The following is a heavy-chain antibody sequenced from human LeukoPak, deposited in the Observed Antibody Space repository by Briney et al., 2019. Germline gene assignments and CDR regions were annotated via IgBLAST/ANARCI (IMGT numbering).Heavy chain of an antibody. J-gene: IGHJ2*01. CDR1: GGSISSSSYY. V-gene: IGHV4-39*07. Sequence: SETLSLICTVSGGSISSSSYYWGWIRQPPGKGLEWIGSIYYSGSTYYNPSLKSRVTISVDTSKNQFSLKLSSVTAADTAVYCCARDVIAARHGNWYFDLWGRGTLVTVSS. CDR2: IYYSGST. D-gene: IGHD6-6*01. CDR3: ARDVIAARHGNWYFDL.